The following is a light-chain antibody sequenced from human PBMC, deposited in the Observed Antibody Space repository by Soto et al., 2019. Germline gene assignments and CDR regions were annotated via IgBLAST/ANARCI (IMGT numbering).Light chain of an antibody. V-gene: IGKV3-15*01. CDR2: RAS. CDR3: QQRSNWPFT. CDR1: QTIYSN. Sequence: IVMTQSPATLSVSPGERATLSCRAGQTIYSNVAWYQQRPGQAPRLLIYRASTRATGVPARFSGSGSGTEFTLTISSLQSEDFALYYCQQRSNWPFTFGQGTRLEIK. J-gene: IGKJ5*01.